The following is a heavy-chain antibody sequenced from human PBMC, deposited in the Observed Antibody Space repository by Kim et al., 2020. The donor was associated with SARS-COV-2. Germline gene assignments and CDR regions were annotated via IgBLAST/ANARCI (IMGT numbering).Heavy chain of an antibody. D-gene: IGHD2-15*01. CDR1: GYTFTSYA. V-gene: IGHV7-4-1*02. Sequence: ASVKVSCKASGYTFTSYAMNWVRQAPGQGLEWMGWINTNTGNPTYAQGFTGRFVFSLDTSVSTAYLQISSLKAEDTAVYYCAREGGDSGEYGMDVWGQGTTVTVSS. J-gene: IGHJ6*02. CDR2: INTNTGNP. CDR3: AREGGDSGEYGMDV.